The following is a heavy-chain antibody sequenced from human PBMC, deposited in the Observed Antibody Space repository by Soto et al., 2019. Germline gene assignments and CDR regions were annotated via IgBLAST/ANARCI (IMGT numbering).Heavy chain of an antibody. CDR2: IYHSGST. V-gene: IGHV4-4*02. D-gene: IGHD3-10*01. Sequence: QVQLQESGPGLVEPSGTLSLTCAVSNGPVTSPTNWWSWVRQHPGKGLEWIGDIYHSGSTNYNPSLKSRVTISVDKSKNQFSLRLNSVTAADTAVYYCARGDDSGSWYYYYMEVWGKGTTVTVSS. CDR3: ARGDDSGSWYYYYMEV. CDR1: NGPVTSPTNW. J-gene: IGHJ6*03.